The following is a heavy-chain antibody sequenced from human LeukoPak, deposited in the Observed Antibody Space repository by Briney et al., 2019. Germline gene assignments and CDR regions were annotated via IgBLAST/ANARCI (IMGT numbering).Heavy chain of an antibody. J-gene: IGHJ6*03. V-gene: IGHV4-59*08. CDR1: GDSLTGHF. Sequence: SETLSLSCNVSGDSLTGHFWSSIRQTPGKGLEWIGYIYYRGSTNYNPSLKSRVTISVDTSKNQFSLKLSSVTAADTAVYYCARSGYCSGGSCYPGGDYYYYYMDVWGKGTTVTVSS. CDR3: ARSGYCSGGSCYPGGDYYYYYMDV. CDR2: IYYRGST. D-gene: IGHD2-15*01.